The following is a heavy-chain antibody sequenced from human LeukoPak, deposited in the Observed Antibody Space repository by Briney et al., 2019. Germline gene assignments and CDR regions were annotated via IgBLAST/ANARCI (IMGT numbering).Heavy chain of an antibody. V-gene: IGHV4-59*01. CDR1: GGSTRSFY. Sequence: SGTPFPPPTVSGGSTRSFYWRWIRQPPRGGGGGGGYIYYSGSTNYNPSLKSRVTISVDTSKNQFSLKLSSVTAADTAVYYCARAKYSSGWDDAFDIWGQGTMVTVSS. D-gene: IGHD6-19*01. CDR2: IYYSGST. CDR3: ARAKYSSGWDDAFDI. J-gene: IGHJ3*02.